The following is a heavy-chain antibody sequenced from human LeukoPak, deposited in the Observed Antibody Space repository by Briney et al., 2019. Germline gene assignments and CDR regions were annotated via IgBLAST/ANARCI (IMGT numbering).Heavy chain of an antibody. CDR1: GGSISSYY. D-gene: IGHD3-22*01. CDR3: AREHHYYDSSGKREAFDI. Sequence: KPSETLSLTCTVSGGSISSYYWSWIRQPPGKGLEWIGYIYYSGSTNYNPSLKSRVTISVDTSKNQFSLKLSSVTAADTAVYYCAREHHYYDSSGKREAFDIWGQGTMVTVSS. CDR2: IYYSGST. V-gene: IGHV4-59*01. J-gene: IGHJ3*02.